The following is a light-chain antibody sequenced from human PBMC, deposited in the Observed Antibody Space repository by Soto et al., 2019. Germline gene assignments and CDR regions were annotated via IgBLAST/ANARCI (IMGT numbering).Light chain of an antibody. Sequence: EIVLTQSPATLSLSPGERATLSCRASQSISSYLAWYQQKPDQAPRLLIYDASNRATGIPARFSGSGSGTDFTLTISSLEPEDVAVYYCQHRNSWPLTFGGGTKVEIK. V-gene: IGKV3-11*01. CDR3: QHRNSWPLT. CDR1: QSISSY. J-gene: IGKJ4*01. CDR2: DAS.